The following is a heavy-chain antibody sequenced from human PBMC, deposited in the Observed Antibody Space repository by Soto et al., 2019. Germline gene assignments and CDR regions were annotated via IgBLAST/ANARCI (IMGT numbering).Heavy chain of an antibody. CDR1: GYTFTGYY. J-gene: IGHJ3*02. V-gene: IGHV1-2*04. CDR2: INPNSGGT. Sequence: QVQLVQSGAEVKKPGASVKVSCKASGYTFTGYYMHWVRQAPGQGLEWMGWINPNSGGTNYAQKFQGWVTMTRDTSISTAYKELSRLRSDDTAVYYCARFLRSGIAVAGIDAFDIWGQGTMVTVSS. CDR3: ARFLRSGIAVAGIDAFDI. D-gene: IGHD6-19*01.